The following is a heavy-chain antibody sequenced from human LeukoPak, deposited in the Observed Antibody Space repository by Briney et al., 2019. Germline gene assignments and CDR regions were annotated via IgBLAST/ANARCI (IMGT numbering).Heavy chain of an antibody. J-gene: IGHJ3*02. D-gene: IGHD3-10*01. V-gene: IGHV1-2*02. CDR3: AVYGSGSNDAFDI. CDR1: GYTFTGYY. CDR2: INPNSGGT. Sequence: ASVKVSCKASGYTFTGYYMHWVRQAPGQGLEGVGWINPNSGGTNYAQKLQGRVTMTRDTSISTAYMELSRLRSDDTAVYYCAVYGSGSNDAFDIWGQGTMVTVSS.